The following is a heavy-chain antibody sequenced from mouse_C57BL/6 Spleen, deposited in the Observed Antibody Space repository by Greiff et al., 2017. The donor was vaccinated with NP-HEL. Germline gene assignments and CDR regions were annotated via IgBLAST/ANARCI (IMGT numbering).Heavy chain of an antibody. CDR1: GFTFSSYG. CDR2: ISSGGSYT. J-gene: IGHJ2*01. CDR3: ARQPTVVATDYCFDY. D-gene: IGHD1-1*01. V-gene: IGHV5-6*01. Sequence: EVHLVESGGDLVKPGGSLKLSCAASGFTFSSYGMSWVRQTPDKRLEWVATISSGGSYTYYPDSVKGRFTISRDNAKNTLYLQMSSLKSEDTAMYYCARQPTVVATDYCFDYWGQGTTLTVSS.